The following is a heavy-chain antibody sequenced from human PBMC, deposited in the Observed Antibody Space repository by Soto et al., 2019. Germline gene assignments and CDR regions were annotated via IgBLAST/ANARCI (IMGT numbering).Heavy chain of an antibody. D-gene: IGHD2-15*01. CDR1: GYTFISHG. V-gene: IGHV1-18*04. CDR2: ISGKNGNT. Sequence: QVQLVQSGVEVKKPGASVKVSCKASGYTFISHGISWVRQAPVQGLEWMGWISGKNGNTNYAQKLQGRVTLTTDTSTSTAYMELRSLRSDDTAVYYCARVSSSIVVVPDYGMDVWGQGITVTVSS. CDR3: ARVSSSIVVVPDYGMDV. J-gene: IGHJ6*02.